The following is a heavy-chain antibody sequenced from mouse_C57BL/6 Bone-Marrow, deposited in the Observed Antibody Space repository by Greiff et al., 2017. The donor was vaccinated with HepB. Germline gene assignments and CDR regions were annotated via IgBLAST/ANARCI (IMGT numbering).Heavy chain of an antibody. J-gene: IGHJ4*01. D-gene: IGHD2-4*01. CDR3: ARPIYYDYDEGEFYYAMDY. V-gene: IGHV5-17*01. Sequence: EVQLQQSGGGLVKPGGSLKLSCAASGFTFSDYGMHWVRQAPEKGLEWVAYISSGSSTIYYADTVKGRFTISRDNAKNTLFLQMTSLRSEDTAMYYCARPIYYDYDEGEFYYAMDYWGQGTSVTVSS. CDR2: ISSGSSTI. CDR1: GFTFSDYG.